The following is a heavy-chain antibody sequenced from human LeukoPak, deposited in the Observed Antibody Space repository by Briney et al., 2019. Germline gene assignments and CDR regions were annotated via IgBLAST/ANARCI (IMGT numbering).Heavy chain of an antibody. CDR3: VKRSPEHYFDY. Sequence: GGSLRLSCAASGFIFSSSAMSWVRQAPGKGLEWVSNFGGSGHRTSYADSVKGRFTISRDNSKNTLYLQMNSLRAEDTAVYFCVKRSPEHYFDYWGQGTLVTVSS. V-gene: IGHV3-23*01. J-gene: IGHJ4*02. CDR1: GFIFSSSA. CDR2: FGGSGHRT.